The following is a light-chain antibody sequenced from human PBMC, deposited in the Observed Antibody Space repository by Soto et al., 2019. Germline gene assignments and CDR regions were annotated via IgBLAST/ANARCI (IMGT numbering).Light chain of an antibody. Sequence: QSALTQPASLCGSPGQSITISCTGTSGDIGSYNRVSWYQQHPGKAPKLIIYEVTDRPSGVSNRFSGSKSGNTASLTISGLQAEEEAEYYCSSYTNINTRACVFGTGTKVTVL. CDR3: SSYTNINTRACV. J-gene: IGLJ1*01. CDR2: EVT. CDR1: SGDIGSYNR. V-gene: IGLV2-14*01.